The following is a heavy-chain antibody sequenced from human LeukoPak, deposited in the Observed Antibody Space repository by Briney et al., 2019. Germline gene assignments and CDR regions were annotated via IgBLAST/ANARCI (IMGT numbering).Heavy chain of an antibody. CDR2: IYYSGSI. CDR1: GGSISSYY. Sequence: PSETLSLTCTVSGGSISSYYWSWIRQPPGKGLEWIGYIYYSGSINYNPSLKSRVTISVNTSKNQFSLKLSSVTAADTAVYYCARNPVAGGYYYYMDVWGKGTTVTVSS. J-gene: IGHJ6*03. D-gene: IGHD6-19*01. CDR3: ARNPVAGGYYYYMDV. V-gene: IGHV4-59*01.